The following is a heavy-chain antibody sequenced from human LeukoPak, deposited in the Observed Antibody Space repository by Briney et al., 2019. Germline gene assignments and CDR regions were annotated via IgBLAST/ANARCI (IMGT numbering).Heavy chain of an antibody. J-gene: IGHJ4*02. Sequence: PGGSLRLSCAASGFTFSSYAMSWVRQAPGKGLEWVSAISGSGGSTYYVDSVKGRFTISRDNSKNTLYLQMNSLRAEDTALYHCARVGVMVRGVRAFHFDYWGQGTLVTVSS. V-gene: IGHV3-23*01. D-gene: IGHD3-10*01. CDR3: ARVGVMVRGVRAFHFDY. CDR1: GFTFSSYA. CDR2: ISGSGGST.